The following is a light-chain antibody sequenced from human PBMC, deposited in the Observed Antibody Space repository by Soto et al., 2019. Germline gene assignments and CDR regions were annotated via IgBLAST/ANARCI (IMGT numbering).Light chain of an antibody. Sequence: EIVLTQSPATLSLSPGERATLSCRASQSVSNYLAGYQQKPGQAPRLLIYDASNRAPGIPARFRGSESRTDCTLTISSLEPEDLAGYCCQQHYSWPSITFGHGTRLDSK. CDR3: QQHYSWPSIT. J-gene: IGKJ5*01. V-gene: IGKV3-11*01. CDR2: DAS. CDR1: QSVSNY.